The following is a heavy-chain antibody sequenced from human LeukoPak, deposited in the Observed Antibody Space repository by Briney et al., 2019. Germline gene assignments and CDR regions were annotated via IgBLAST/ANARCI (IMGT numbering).Heavy chain of an antibody. J-gene: IGHJ6*03. CDR1: RGTSSSYA. CDR3: ARDRGYSYAKKSSEYYYMDV. Sequence: SVKVSCKASRGTSSSYAISWVRQAPGQGLEWMGGIIPIFGTANYAQKFQGRVTITADESTSTVYMELSSLRSEDTAVYYCARDRGYSYAKKSSEYYYMDVWGKGTTVTISS. D-gene: IGHD5-18*01. CDR2: IIPIFGTA. V-gene: IGHV1-69*13.